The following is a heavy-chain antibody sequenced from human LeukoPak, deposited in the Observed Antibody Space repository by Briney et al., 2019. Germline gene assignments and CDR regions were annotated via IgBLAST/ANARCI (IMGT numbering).Heavy chain of an antibody. J-gene: IGHJ4*02. CDR2: INSDGSST. D-gene: IGHD5-24*01. CDR3: ARDGGDGYPDY. CDR1: GVTFSSYW. V-gene: IGHV3-74*01. Sequence: PGGSLRLSCAASGVTFSSYWMHWVRQAPGKGLVWVSRINSDGSSTSYADSVKGRFTISRDNAKNTLYLQMNSLRAEDTAVYYCARDGGDGYPDYWGQGTLATVSS.